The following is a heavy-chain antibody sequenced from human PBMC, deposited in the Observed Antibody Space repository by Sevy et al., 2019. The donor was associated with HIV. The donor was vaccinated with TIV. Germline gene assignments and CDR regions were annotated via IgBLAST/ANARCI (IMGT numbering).Heavy chain of an antibody. Sequence: ASVKVSCKASGYTFTSYGIRWVRQAPGQGLEWMGWISAYNGNTNYAQKLQGRVTMTTDTSTSTAYMELRSLRSDDTAVYYCARDSDFGQDKYYYYGMDVWGQGTTVTVSS. V-gene: IGHV1-18*01. CDR3: ARDSDFGQDKYYYYGMDV. J-gene: IGHJ6*02. CDR1: GYTFTSYG. D-gene: IGHD3-3*01. CDR2: ISAYNGNT.